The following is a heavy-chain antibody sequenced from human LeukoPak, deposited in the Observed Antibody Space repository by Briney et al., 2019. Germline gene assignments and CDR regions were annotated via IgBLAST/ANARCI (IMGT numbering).Heavy chain of an antibody. D-gene: IGHD2-8*02. Sequence: QSGGSLRLSCAASGFSFSDYWMSWVRQAPGKGLEWGADIETDGSGKTYVDSVKGRFTISRDNAKQSLYLQMDTLTAEDTAVYYCVTYWVRQPRDVWGQGILVTVSS. CDR3: VTYWVRQPRDV. CDR1: GFSFSDYW. CDR2: IETDGSGK. J-gene: IGHJ4*02. V-gene: IGHV3-7*01.